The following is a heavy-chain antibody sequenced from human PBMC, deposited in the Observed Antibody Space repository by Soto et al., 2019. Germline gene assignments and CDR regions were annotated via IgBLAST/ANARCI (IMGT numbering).Heavy chain of an antibody. D-gene: IGHD5-12*01. Sequence: QVQLVQSGAEVKKPGASVEVSCKASGYTFTSFGISWVRQAPGQGLEWMGWISAYNGNTNYAKKFRGRVTMTTDTSTKTAYMDRRSLRADDPAVYYCARHDHSGYEFIDYWGQGTLVTVSS. CDR1: GYTFTSFG. CDR2: ISAYNGNT. CDR3: ARHDHSGYEFIDY. J-gene: IGHJ4*02. V-gene: IGHV1-18*01.